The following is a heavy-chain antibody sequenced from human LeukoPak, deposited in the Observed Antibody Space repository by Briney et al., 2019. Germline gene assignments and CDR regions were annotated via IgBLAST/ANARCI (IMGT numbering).Heavy chain of an antibody. V-gene: IGHV3-30*04. Sequence: GGSLRLSCAASGFTFSDYALHWVRQAPGKGLEWVALLSYDGNSEYYADSVRGRFTISRDISKNTLYLQMNSLRPEDTAVYYCVRQGHHWGQGTLVTVSS. CDR1: GFTFSDYA. CDR2: LSYDGNSE. CDR3: VRQGHH. J-gene: IGHJ5*02.